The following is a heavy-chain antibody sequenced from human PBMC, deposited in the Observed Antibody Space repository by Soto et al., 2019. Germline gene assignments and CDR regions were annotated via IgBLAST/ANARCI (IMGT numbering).Heavy chain of an antibody. CDR1: GFTFSSYA. J-gene: IGHJ4*02. CDR2: ISYDGSNK. Sequence: PGGSLRLSCAASGFTFSSYAMHWVRQAPGKGLEWVAVISYDGSNKYYADSVKGRFTISRDNSKNTLYLQMNSLRAEDTAAYYCARTRYDILTGYYPFVDYWGQGTLVTVSS. V-gene: IGHV3-30-3*01. D-gene: IGHD3-9*01. CDR3: ARTRYDILTGYYPFVDY.